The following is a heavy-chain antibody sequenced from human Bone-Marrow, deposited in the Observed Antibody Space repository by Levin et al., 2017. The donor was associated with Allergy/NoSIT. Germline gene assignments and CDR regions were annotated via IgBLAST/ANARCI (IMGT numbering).Heavy chain of an antibody. Sequence: GGSLRLSCAASGFTFSSFAMTWVRQAPGKGLEWVSAISESGGSTYYADSVKGRFTISRDNSKNTLYLQMNSLRAEDRAVYYCAKSFNDFWSGYSWGQGTLVTVSS. V-gene: IGHV3-23*01. CDR2: ISESGGST. CDR3: AKSFNDFWSGYS. CDR1: GFTFSSFA. D-gene: IGHD3-3*01. J-gene: IGHJ5*02.